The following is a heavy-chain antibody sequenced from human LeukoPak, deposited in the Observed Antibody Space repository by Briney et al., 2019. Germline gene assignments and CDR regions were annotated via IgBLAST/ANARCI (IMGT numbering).Heavy chain of an antibody. CDR2: IYYSGST. Sequence: PSETLSLTCTVSGGSISSSSYYWGWIRQPPGKGLEWIGSIYYSGSTYYNPSLKSRVTISVDTSKNQFSLKLSSVTAADTAVYYCARSARYNWNDGHFDYWGQGTLVTVSS. V-gene: IGHV4-39*01. D-gene: IGHD1-1*01. CDR1: GGSISSSSYY. J-gene: IGHJ4*02. CDR3: ARSARYNWNDGHFDY.